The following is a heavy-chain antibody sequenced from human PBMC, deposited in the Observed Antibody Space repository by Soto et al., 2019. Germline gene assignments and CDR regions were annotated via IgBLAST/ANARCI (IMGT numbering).Heavy chain of an antibody. CDR3: ARDRSTYGGGGTGEVKENWFDP. D-gene: IGHD2-8*01. V-gene: IGHV4-59*01. Sequence: TLSLTCSVSGGSISRYYWSWIRQPPGKGLEWIGYAYYSGDTGYNPSLKSRVTMAVDTSKNQVSLKLSSVTAADTAVYYCARDRSTYGGGGTGEVKENWFDPWGQGALVTVSS. CDR1: GGSISRYY. J-gene: IGHJ5*02. CDR2: AYYSGDT.